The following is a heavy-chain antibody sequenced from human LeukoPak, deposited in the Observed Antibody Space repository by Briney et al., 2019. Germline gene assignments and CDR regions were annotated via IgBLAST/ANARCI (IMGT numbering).Heavy chain of an antibody. CDR3: ARESDDSASFDY. Sequence: GASLKVSCKASGYTFTGYYMHWVRQAPGQGLEWMGWINPNSGGTNYAQKFQGRVTMTRDTSISTAYMELSRLRSDDTAVYYCARESDDSASFDYWGQGTLVTVSS. J-gene: IGHJ4*02. CDR2: INPNSGGT. D-gene: IGHD3-3*01. V-gene: IGHV1-2*02. CDR1: GYTFTGYY.